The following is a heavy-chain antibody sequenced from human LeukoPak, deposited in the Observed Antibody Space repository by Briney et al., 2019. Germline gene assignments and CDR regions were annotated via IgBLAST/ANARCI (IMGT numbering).Heavy chain of an antibody. CDR3: TRGVYCSGGSCSLDY. V-gene: IGHV3-23*01. CDR1: GFTFSDAW. J-gene: IGHJ4*02. CDR2: ISGTDDFT. D-gene: IGHD2-15*01. Sequence: GGSLRLSCAAAGFTFSDAWMSWVRQAPGKGLEWVSTISGTDDFTYYADSVKGRFTISRDNSRNTLSLQISSLRAEDTALYYCTRGVYCSGGSCSLDYWGQGTLVTVSS.